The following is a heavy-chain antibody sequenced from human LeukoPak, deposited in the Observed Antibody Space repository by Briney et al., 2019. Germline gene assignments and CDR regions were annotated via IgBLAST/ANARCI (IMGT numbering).Heavy chain of an antibody. D-gene: IGHD4-17*01. CDR3: AKDRKGNDYGDPDAFGI. J-gene: IGHJ3*02. CDR1: GFTFSSYA. CDR2: ISGSGGST. V-gene: IGHV3-23*01. Sequence: GGSLRLSCAASGFTFSSYAMSWVRQAPGKGLEWVSAISGSGGSTYYADSVKGRFTISRDNSKNTLYLQMNSLRAEDTAVYYCAKDRKGNDYGDPDAFGIWGQGTMVTVSS.